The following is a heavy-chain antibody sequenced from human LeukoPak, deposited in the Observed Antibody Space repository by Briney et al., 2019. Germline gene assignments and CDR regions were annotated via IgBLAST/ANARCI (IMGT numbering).Heavy chain of an antibody. V-gene: IGHV3-30-3*01. D-gene: IGHD4-23*01. CDR2: ISYDGSKK. Sequence: GGSLRLSCAASGFIFSNYATRWVRQAPGKGLEWVAVISYDGSKKYYADSVKGRFTISRDNSKNSLYLQMSSLRREDTAVYYCARGLVVTTTNYFDYWGQGTLVTVSS. CDR3: ARGLVVTTTNYFDY. J-gene: IGHJ4*02. CDR1: GFIFSNYA.